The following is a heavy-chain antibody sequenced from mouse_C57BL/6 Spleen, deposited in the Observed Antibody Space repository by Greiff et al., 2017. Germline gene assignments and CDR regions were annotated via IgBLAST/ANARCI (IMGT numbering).Heavy chain of an antibody. Sequence: EVHLVESGPGMVKPSQSLSLTCTVTGYSITSGYDWHWIRHFPGNKLEWMGYISYSGSTNYNPSLKSRISITHDTSKNHFFLKLNSVTTEDTATYYCASRHYGNYYWYFDVWGTGTTVTVSS. CDR2: ISYSGST. CDR3: ASRHYGNYYWYFDV. J-gene: IGHJ1*03. V-gene: IGHV3-1*01. D-gene: IGHD2-1*01. CDR1: GYSITSGYD.